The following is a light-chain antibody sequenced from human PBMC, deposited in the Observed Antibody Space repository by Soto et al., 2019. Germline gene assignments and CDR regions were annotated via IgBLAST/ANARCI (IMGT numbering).Light chain of an antibody. CDR2: DVS. Sequence: QSALTQPASVSGSPGQSITISCTGTSSDVGGYNDVSWYQQHPGKAPKLMIYDVSNRPSGVSNRFSGSKSGNTASLTISGLQAEEEADYYCSSYTSSSTLVVFGGGTKLTVL. CDR3: SSYTSSSTLVV. V-gene: IGLV2-14*01. J-gene: IGLJ2*01. CDR1: SSDVGGYND.